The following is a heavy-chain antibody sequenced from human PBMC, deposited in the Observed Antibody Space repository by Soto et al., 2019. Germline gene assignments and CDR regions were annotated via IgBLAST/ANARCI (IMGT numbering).Heavy chain of an antibody. CDR3: XXXLGWXXLLNTYYYGMDV. Sequence: EVQLVETGGGLIQPGGSLRLSCEVSGFSVSDSSMSWVRQAPGKGLEWVSVFYRGGSTDYADSVKGRGTXXXXXXXXTXXXXXXXXXXXXXXXXXXXXXLGWXXLLNTYYYGMDVWGQGTTVTV. J-gene: IGHJ6*02. D-gene: IGHD1-1*01. CDR1: GFSVSDSS. CDR2: FYRGGST. V-gene: IGHV3-53*02.